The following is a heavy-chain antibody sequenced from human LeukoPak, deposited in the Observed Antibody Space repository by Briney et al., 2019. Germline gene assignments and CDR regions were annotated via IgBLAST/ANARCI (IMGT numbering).Heavy chain of an antibody. Sequence: ASVKVSCKASGYTFITYGISWVRQAPGQGLEWMGWISPYNGNTNYAQKLQGRVTMTTDTSTSTAYMELRSLRSDDTAVYYCARDPLSYMDVWGKGTTVTISS. J-gene: IGHJ6*03. CDR1: GYTFITYG. CDR2: ISPYNGNT. CDR3: ARDPLSYMDV. V-gene: IGHV1-18*01.